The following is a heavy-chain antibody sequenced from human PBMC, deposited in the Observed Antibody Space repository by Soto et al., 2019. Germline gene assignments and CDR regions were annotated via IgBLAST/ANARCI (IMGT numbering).Heavy chain of an antibody. CDR1: GGSISSGDYY. Sequence: QVQLQESGPGLVEPSQTLSLICTVSGGSISSGDYYWSWIRQLPGKVLEWIGYIYYSGTTFHNPSLKSRVSISVDTSKNLFSLKLSSVTAADTAVYYCARTSGDYSLSKYFQHWGQGTLVTVSS. J-gene: IGHJ1*01. D-gene: IGHD4-17*01. CDR2: IYYSGTT. CDR3: ARTSGDYSLSKYFQH. V-gene: IGHV4-31*03.